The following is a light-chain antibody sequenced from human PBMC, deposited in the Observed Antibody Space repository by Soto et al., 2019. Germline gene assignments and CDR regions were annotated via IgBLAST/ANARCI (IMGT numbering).Light chain of an antibody. J-gene: IGKJ2*01. V-gene: IGKV1-39*01. CDR1: QSIGKF. CDR2: ATS. CDR3: LQHNTYPYT. Sequence: DMQMTQSPSSLSASVGDRVTITCRARQSIGKFLNWYQQKPGKAPRLLIYATSSLQSGVPSRFSGSGSGTDFTLTISSLQPEDFATYYCLQHNTYPYTFGQGTKLEIK.